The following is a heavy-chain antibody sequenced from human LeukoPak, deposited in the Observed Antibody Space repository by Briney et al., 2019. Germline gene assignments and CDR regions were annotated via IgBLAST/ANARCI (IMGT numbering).Heavy chain of an antibody. Sequence: GGSLRLSCAASGFTFSSYAMSWVRQAPGKGLEWVSATSSSGGSTYYADSVKGRFTISRDNSRNTLYLQMKSLRAEDTAVYYCAKGLGIAAAGRRSYYFDYWGQGTLVTVSS. D-gene: IGHD6-13*01. V-gene: IGHV3-23*01. J-gene: IGHJ4*02. CDR2: TSSSGGST. CDR3: AKGLGIAAAGRRSYYFDY. CDR1: GFTFSSYA.